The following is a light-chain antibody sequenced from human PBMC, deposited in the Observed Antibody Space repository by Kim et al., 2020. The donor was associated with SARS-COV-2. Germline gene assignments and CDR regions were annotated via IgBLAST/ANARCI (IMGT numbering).Light chain of an antibody. V-gene: IGKV3D-15*01. J-gene: IGKJ2*01. CDR2: GAS. CDR3: QQYLSWPPLNT. CDR1: QYIGNN. Sequence: EIVLTQSPATLSVSPGETVTLSCRTSQYIGNNLAWYQHKPDRAPRLLIYGASTRATDAPATFSGTGSGTEFTLTISSLQSEDLAVYYCQQYLSWPPLNTFGQGTKLEIK.